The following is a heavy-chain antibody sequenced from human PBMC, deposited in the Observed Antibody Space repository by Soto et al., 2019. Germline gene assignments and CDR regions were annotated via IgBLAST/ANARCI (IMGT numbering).Heavy chain of an antibody. D-gene: IGHD3-10*01. J-gene: IGHJ4*02. V-gene: IGHV1-69*08. CDR2: IIPFHGVT. CDR3: RRDWEITVSPWSFGGF. Sequence: QVQLVQSGAEVKQPGSSVKVSCKASGGTFSPYTINWVRQAPGQGLEWMGRIIPFHGVTNYAQKFQARVTITADKSTSTAYMEVGGLRCEDTAMYYCRRDWEITVSPWSFGGFWGRGALVTVS. CDR1: GGTFSPYT.